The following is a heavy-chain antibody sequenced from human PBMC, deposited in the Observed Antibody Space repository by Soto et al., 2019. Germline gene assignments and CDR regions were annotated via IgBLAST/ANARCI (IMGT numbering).Heavy chain of an antibody. CDR1: GGSISSGDYY. Sequence: PSETLSLTCTVSGGSISSGDYYWSWIRQPPRKGLEWIGYIYYSGSTYYNPSLKSRVTISVDTSKNQFSLKLSSVTAADTAGYYCARVGLRNTMFRGDYYGMDVWGQGTTVTVSS. CDR3: ARVGLRNTMFRGDYYGMDV. CDR2: IYYSGST. J-gene: IGHJ6*02. D-gene: IGHD3-10*01. V-gene: IGHV4-30-4*01.